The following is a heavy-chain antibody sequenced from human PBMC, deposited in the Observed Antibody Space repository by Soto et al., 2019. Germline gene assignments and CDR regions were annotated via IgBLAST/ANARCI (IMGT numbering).Heavy chain of an antibody. CDR1: GFTFSSYS. Sequence: GGSLRLSCAASGFTFSSYSMNWVRQAPGKGLEWVSSISSSSSYIYYADSVKGRFTISRDNAKNSLYLQMNSLRAEDTAVYYCARVEDGYGDYNWFDPWGQGTLVTVFS. CDR2: ISSSSSYI. CDR3: ARVEDGYGDYNWFDP. V-gene: IGHV3-21*04. J-gene: IGHJ5*02. D-gene: IGHD4-17*01.